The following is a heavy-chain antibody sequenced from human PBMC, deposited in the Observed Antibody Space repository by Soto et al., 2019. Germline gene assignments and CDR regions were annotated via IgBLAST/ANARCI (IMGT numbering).Heavy chain of an antibody. J-gene: IGHJ5*02. CDR2: ISAYNGNT. Sequence: ASVKVSCKASGYTFTSYGISWVRQAPGQGLEGMGWISAYNGNTNYAQKLQGRVTMTTDTSTSTAYMELRSLRSDDKAVYYCARDRIGTIFGVVSAGPNLFDPWGQGTLVTVSS. D-gene: IGHD3-3*01. CDR3: ARDRIGTIFGVVSAGPNLFDP. CDR1: GYTFTSYG. V-gene: IGHV1-18*01.